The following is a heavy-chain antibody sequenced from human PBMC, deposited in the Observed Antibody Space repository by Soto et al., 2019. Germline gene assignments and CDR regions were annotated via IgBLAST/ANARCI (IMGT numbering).Heavy chain of an antibody. CDR2: ISSSAGTI. V-gene: IGHV3-11*01. CDR1: GLTFSDHY. D-gene: IGHD3-10*01. J-gene: IGHJ6*02. CDR3: ARAPYFGSGTYYYYALDV. Sequence: QVQLVESGGGLGKPGGSLRLSCAASGLTFSDHYMTWIRQAPGKGLEWISYISSSAGTIYYADSVKGRFTSSRDNAKNTLYLQRTNLRAEDTAVYYCARAPYFGSGTYYYYALDVWGQGTKVIVSS.